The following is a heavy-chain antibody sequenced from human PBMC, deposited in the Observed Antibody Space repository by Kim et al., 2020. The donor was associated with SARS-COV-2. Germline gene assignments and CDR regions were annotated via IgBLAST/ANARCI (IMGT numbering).Heavy chain of an antibody. V-gene: IGHV4-59*08. CDR3: ARHFGSMAGFDY. J-gene: IGHJ4*02. Sequence: NYNPSLKSRVTISVDTSKNQFSLKLSSVTAADTAVYYCARHFGSMAGFDYWGQGTLVTVSS. D-gene: IGHD6-19*01.